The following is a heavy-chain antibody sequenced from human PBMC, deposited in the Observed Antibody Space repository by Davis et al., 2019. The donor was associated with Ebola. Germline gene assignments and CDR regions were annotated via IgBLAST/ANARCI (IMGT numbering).Heavy chain of an antibody. D-gene: IGHD6-6*01. CDR1: GFTFSSYA. V-gene: IGHV3-30-3*01. J-gene: IGHJ6*02. Sequence: SCKASGFTFSSYAMHWVRQAPGKGLEWVAVISYDGSNKYYADSVKGRFTISRDNSKNTLYLQMNSLRAEDTAVYYCARVRSRSSSLRLDYYGMDVWGQGTTVTVSS. CDR3: ARVRSRSSSLRLDYYGMDV. CDR2: ISYDGSNK.